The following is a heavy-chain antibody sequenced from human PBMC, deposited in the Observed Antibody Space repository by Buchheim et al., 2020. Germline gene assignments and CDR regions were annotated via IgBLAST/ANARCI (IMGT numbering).Heavy chain of an antibody. CDR1: GGSFSGYY. J-gene: IGHJ4*02. V-gene: IGHV4-34*01. CDR2: INHSGST. D-gene: IGHD1-1*01. CDR3: ARVGWNDGKAFDY. Sequence: QVQLQQWGAGLLKPSETLSLTCAVYGGSFSGYYWSWIRQPPGKGLEWIGEINHSGSTNYNPALKSRVPISVDTSKNQFSLKLSSVTAAGTAVYYCARVGWNDGKAFDYWGQRTL.